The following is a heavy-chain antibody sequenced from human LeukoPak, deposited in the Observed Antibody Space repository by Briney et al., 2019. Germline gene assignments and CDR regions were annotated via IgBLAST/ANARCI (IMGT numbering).Heavy chain of an antibody. V-gene: IGHV3-7*03. Sequence: GGSLRLSCAASGFTFSSYWMSWVRQAPGKGLEWVANIKQDGSEKYYVDSVKGRFTISRDNAKNSLYLQMNSLRAEDTAVYYCAKHPSGPRYCSSTSCAAWDYWGQGTLVTVSS. CDR1: GFTFSSYW. D-gene: IGHD2-2*01. CDR2: IKQDGSEK. CDR3: AKHPSGPRYCSSTSCAAWDY. J-gene: IGHJ4*02.